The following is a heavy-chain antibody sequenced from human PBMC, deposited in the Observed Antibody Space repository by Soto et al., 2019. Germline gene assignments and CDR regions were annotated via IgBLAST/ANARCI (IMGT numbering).Heavy chain of an antibody. CDR3: AREAPTTVVTPDNWFDP. CDR1: GGSISSGDYY. Sequence: SETLSLTCTVSGGSISSGDYYWSWIRQPPGKGLEWIGYIYYSGSTYYNPSLKSRVTISVDTSKNQFSLKLSSVTAADTAVYYCAREAPTTVVTPDNWFDPWGQGTLVTVSS. CDR2: IYYSGST. D-gene: IGHD4-17*01. V-gene: IGHV4-30-4*01. J-gene: IGHJ5*02.